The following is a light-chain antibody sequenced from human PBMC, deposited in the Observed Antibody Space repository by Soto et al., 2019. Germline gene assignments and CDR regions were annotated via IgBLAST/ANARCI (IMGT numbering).Light chain of an antibody. CDR1: IXNIGNHF. J-gene: IGLJ1*01. CDR2: EDN. Sequence: QSVLTQPPSVSAAPGQKVTISCSGNIXNIGNHFVSWYQHLPGTSPQLVIYEDNKRPSGIPARFSGSKSGTSATLDITGLRTGDEADYYCGTWDSTLAAYVFGSGTKVTVL. CDR3: GTWDSTLAAYV. V-gene: IGLV1-51*01.